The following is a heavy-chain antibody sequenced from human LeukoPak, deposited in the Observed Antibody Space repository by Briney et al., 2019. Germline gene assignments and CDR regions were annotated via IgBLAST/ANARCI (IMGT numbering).Heavy chain of an antibody. CDR2: ISYDGSNK. Sequence: GGSLRLSCAASGFTFSSYAMHWVRQAPGKGLEWVAVISYDGSNKYYADSVKGRFTISRDNSKNTLYLQMSSLRAEDTAVYYCARVVAWGQGTLVTVSS. CDR3: ARVVA. CDR1: GFTFSSYA. D-gene: IGHD2-15*01. J-gene: IGHJ5*02. V-gene: IGHV3-30-3*01.